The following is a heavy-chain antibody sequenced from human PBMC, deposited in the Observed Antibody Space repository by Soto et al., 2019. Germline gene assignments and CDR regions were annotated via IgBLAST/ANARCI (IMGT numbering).Heavy chain of an antibody. J-gene: IGHJ5*02. CDR3: ARGISKYSSWYEPHTLFDA. CDR2: LYFNGGT. V-gene: IGHV4-30-4*01. Sequence: QVQLQESGPGLVKPSQTLSLTCNVSGGPINSPDYYWSWIRQSPGKGLEWIGYLYFNGGTQYNPSLRTPVIMSLDTSKKHFSLTMRSVTAADTAVYYCARGISKYSSWYEPHTLFDAWGQGALVTVSS. D-gene: IGHD6-13*01. CDR1: GGPINSPDYY.